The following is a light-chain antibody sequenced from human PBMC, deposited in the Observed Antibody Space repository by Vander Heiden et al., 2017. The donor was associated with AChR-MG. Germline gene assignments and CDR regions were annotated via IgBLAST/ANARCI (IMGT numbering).Light chain of an antibody. CDR3: MQAINVPYT. J-gene: IGKJ2*01. CDR1: HSLLHSDGKTH. V-gene: IGKV2-29*02. Sequence: DIAMTQTPLSLSVTSGQPASISCKYSHSLLHSDGKTHLYWYLQKPGQSPQLLMYEVSSRFSGVADRFSGNGSGTDFTLKISRVEAEDVGVYYCMQAINVPYTFGQGTRLEIK. CDR2: EVS.